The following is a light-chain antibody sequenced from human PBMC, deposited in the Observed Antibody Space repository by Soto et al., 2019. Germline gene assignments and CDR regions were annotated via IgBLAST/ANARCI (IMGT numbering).Light chain of an antibody. CDR1: SSDVGGYNC. Sequence: QSALTQPRSVSGSPGQSVTISCTGTSSDVGGYNCVSWYQQHPGKAPQLIIYDVTQRPSGVPDRFSGSKSGNTASLSIPGLQAEDEADYYCCSHSASYTFVFGTGTKVTVL. J-gene: IGLJ1*01. CDR2: DVT. CDR3: CSHSASYTFV. V-gene: IGLV2-11*01.